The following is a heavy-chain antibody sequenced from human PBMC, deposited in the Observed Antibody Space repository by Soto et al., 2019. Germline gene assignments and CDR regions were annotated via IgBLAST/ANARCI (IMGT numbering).Heavy chain of an antibody. CDR3: ARDLGPFPHSGYDY. V-gene: IGHV3-7*01. D-gene: IGHD5-12*01. CDR2: IKQDGSEK. J-gene: IGHJ4*02. Sequence: GGSLRLSCAASGFTFSSYWMSWVRQAPGKGLEWVANIKQDGSEKYYVDSVKGRFTISRDNAKNSLYLQMNSLRAEDTAVYYCARDLGPFPHSGYDYWGQGTLVTVSS. CDR1: GFTFSSYW.